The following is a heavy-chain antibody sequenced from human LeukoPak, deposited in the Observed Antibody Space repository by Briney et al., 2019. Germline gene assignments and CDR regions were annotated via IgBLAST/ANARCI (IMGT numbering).Heavy chain of an antibody. V-gene: IGHV3-21*01. J-gene: IGHJ5*02. Sequence: GGSLRPSCAASGFTFSSYSMNWVRQAPGKGLEWVSSISSSSSYIYYADSVKGRFTISRDNAKNSLYLQMNSLRAEDTAVYYCARDLRSGSYSNWFDPWGQGTLVTVSS. D-gene: IGHD3-10*02. CDR1: GFTFSSYS. CDR2: ISSSSSYI. CDR3: ARDLRSGSYSNWFDP.